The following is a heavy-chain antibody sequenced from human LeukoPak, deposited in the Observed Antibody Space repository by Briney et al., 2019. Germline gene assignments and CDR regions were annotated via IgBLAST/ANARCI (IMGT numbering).Heavy chain of an antibody. CDR3: AREGDNYYDSSGYRSGAFDI. V-gene: IGHV3-48*04. Sequence: GGSLRHSCAASGFTFSSYAMNCIRQAPGKGLVWVSYISSRGSTIYYADSVKGRFTISRDNAKNSLYLQMNSLRAEDTAVYYCAREGDNYYDSSGYRSGAFDIWGQGTMVTVSS. D-gene: IGHD3-22*01. CDR1: GFTFSSYA. J-gene: IGHJ3*02. CDR2: ISSRGSTI.